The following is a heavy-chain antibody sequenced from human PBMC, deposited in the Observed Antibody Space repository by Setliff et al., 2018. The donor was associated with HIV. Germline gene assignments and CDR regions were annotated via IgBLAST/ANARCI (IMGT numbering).Heavy chain of an antibody. Sequence: GGSLRLSCAASGFTFKNYAMSWVRQAPGKGLEWVSGIGGSGAKTNYADSVKGRFTISRDNSKNTLYLQMSSLRAEDTAIYYCARGGPYSSSSDTYDFWGQGTLVTVSS. CDR3: ARGGPYSSSSDTYDF. CDR1: GFTFKNYA. J-gene: IGHJ4*02. D-gene: IGHD6-6*01. V-gene: IGHV3-23*01. CDR2: IGGSGAKT.